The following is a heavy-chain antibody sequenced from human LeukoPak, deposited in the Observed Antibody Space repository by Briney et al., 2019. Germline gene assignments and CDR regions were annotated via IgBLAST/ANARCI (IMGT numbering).Heavy chain of an antibody. J-gene: IGHJ6*02. CDR2: ISAYNGNT. Sequence: GASVKVSCKASGYTFTSYGISWVRQAPGQGLEWMGWISAYNGNTNYAQKLQGRVTMITDTSTSTAYMELRSLRSDDTAVYYCARDLPWPTSSNYYYYYGMDVWGQGTTVTVSS. CDR1: GYTFTSYG. V-gene: IGHV1-18*01. CDR3: ARDLPWPTSSNYYYYYGMDV. D-gene: IGHD2/OR15-2a*01.